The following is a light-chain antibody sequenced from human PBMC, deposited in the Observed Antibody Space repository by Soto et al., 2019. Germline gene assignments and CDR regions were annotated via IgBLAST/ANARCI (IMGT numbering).Light chain of an antibody. J-gene: IGKJ1*01. CDR1: QSTSNS. Sequence: DIQMTQSPSTLSASVGDRVTITCRASQSTSNSLAWYHQKPGNAPKLLIYDASTLEGGVPSRFSGSGSGTEFTLTISSLLPDDFAAYYCQQYDSSLTFGQGTKVDIK. CDR2: DAS. CDR3: QQYDSSLT. V-gene: IGKV1-5*01.